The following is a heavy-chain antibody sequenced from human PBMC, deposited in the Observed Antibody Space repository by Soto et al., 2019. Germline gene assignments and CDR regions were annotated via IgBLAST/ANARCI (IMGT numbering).Heavy chain of an antibody. Sequence: ETLSLTCSVSGDSVSSGSYYWSWIRQPPGKGLEWIGYMYYSGSSNYNPSLKSRVTISVDTSKNQFFLNLSSVTAADTAVYYCASLNRLYCITTSFYIADNGGQGTLVTVS. CDR3: ASLNRLYCITTSFYIADN. V-gene: IGHV4-61*01. J-gene: IGHJ4*02. CDR2: MYYSGSS. D-gene: IGHD2-2*02. CDR1: GDSVSSGSYY.